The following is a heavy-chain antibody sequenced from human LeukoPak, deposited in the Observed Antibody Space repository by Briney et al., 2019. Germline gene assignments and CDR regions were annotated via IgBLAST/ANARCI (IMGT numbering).Heavy chain of an antibody. V-gene: IGHV3-23*01. J-gene: IGHJ3*02. Sequence: GGSLRLSCAASGFIFSSYVMSWVRQAPGKGLEWVSTISGGGGTTYYADSVKGRFTISRDNSKNTLFLQMNSLRAADTAIYYCAKDSYDSSGYHGLDAFDIRGQGTMVTVPS. CDR2: ISGGGGTT. D-gene: IGHD3-22*01. CDR1: GFIFSSYV. CDR3: AKDSYDSSGYHGLDAFDI.